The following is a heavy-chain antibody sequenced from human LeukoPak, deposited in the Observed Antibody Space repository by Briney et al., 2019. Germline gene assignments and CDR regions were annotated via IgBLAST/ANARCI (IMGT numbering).Heavy chain of an antibody. CDR1: GFTFSSYG. CDR3: ARGGYIDY. CDR2: ISTSSSIT. J-gene: IGHJ4*02. Sequence: PGGSLRLSCAASGFTFSSYGMNWVRQAPGKGLEWVSYISTSSSITYYADSVKGRFTISRDTAKSSLYLQMTSLRDDDTAVYYCARGGYIDYWGQGTLVTVSS. V-gene: IGHV3-48*02. D-gene: IGHD5-12*01.